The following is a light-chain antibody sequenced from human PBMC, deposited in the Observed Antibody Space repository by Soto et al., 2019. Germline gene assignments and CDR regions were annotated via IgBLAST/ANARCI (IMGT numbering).Light chain of an antibody. V-gene: IGKV1-39*01. CDR1: QSISNY. Sequence: DIQMTQSPSSLSASVGDRVTITCRASQSISNYLNWYQQKPGRAPKLLIYASSLQSGVSSRFSGSGSGTDFTLTISSLQPEDFATYYCQQSYTTPVTFGGGTKVEIK. CDR2: AS. J-gene: IGKJ4*01. CDR3: QQSYTTPVT.